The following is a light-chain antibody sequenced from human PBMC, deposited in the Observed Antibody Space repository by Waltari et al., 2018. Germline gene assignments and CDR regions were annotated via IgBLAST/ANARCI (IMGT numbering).Light chain of an antibody. Sequence: DVGMTQSPLTLPVTLGQPASISCRSSQSLVHSDGNTYLNWFQQRPGQYPMRLIYKVSNRDSGVPDRFSGSGSGTDFTLKISRVEAEDVGVYYCMQGTHWPWTLGQGTKVEIK. V-gene: IGKV2-30*02. CDR1: QSLVHSDGNTY. CDR3: MQGTHWPWT. J-gene: IGKJ1*01. CDR2: KVS.